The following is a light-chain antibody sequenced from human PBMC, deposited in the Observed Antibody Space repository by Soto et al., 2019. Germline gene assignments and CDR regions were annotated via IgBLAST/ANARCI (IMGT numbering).Light chain of an antibody. CDR1: SSNIGSNY. J-gene: IGLJ3*02. Sequence: QSVLTQPPSASGTPGQRVTISCSGSSSNIGSNYVFWYQQLPGTAPKLLIYRNNQRPSGVPDRFSVSKSGTSASLAISGLRSEDEADYYCAAWDDSLSGRVFGGGTKLTVL. CDR2: RNN. CDR3: AAWDDSLSGRV. V-gene: IGLV1-47*01.